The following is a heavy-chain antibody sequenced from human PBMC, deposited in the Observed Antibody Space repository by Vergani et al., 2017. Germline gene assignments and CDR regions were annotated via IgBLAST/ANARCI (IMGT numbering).Heavy chain of an antibody. D-gene: IGHD5-24*01. CDR2: IWYDGSNK. CDR3: AGGGGLEMATIVSEGGIDY. Sequence: VQLVESGGGLVQPGGSLRLSCAASGFTFSSYSMHWVRQAPGKGLEWVAVIWYDGSNKYYADSVKGRFTISRDNSKNTLYLQMNRLRAEDTAVYYCAGGGGLEMATIVSEGGIDYWGQGTLVTVSS. J-gene: IGHJ4*02. V-gene: IGHV3-33*08. CDR1: GFTFSSYS.